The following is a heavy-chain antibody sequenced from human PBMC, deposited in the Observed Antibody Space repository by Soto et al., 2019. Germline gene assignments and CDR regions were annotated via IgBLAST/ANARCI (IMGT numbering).Heavy chain of an antibody. J-gene: IGHJ5*02. V-gene: IGHV3-23*01. CDR3: AKLSSPYLSGSYLLNP. CDR1: GFTFSSYA. D-gene: IGHD3-10*01. Sequence: QAGGSLRLSCAASGFTFSSYAMSWVRQAPGKGLEWVSAISGSGGSTYYADSVKGRFTISRDNSKNTLYLQMNSLRAEDTAVYYCAKLSSPYLSGSYLLNPWGQGTLVTVSS. CDR2: ISGSGGST.